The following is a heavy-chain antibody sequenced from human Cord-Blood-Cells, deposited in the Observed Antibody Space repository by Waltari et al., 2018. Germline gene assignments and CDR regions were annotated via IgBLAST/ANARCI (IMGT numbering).Heavy chain of an antibody. CDR1: GVSFSSYT. Sequence: QVQLVQSGAEVRKPGSWVKVSSKPSGVSFSSYTISRVRQAPGQGLEWLGRIIPILGIANYAQKLQVRVTITADKSTSTAYMELSSLRSDETAVYYCARGSSSWYWCDPWGQGTLVTVSS. V-gene: IGHV1-69*02. CDR2: IIPILGIA. J-gene: IGHJ5*02. CDR3: ARGSSSWYWCDP. D-gene: IGHD6-13*01.